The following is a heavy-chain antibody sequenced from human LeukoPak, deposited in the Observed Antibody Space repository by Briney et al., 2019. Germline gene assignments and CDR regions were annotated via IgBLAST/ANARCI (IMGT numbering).Heavy chain of an antibody. CDR3: AREFDQLHDY. CDR1: GFTFSSYA. D-gene: IGHD2-2*01. CDR2: ISYDGSNK. Sequence: GGSLRLSCAASGFTFSSYAMHWVRQAPGKGLEWVAVISYDGSNKYYADSVKGRFTISRDNSENTLYLQMNSLRAEDTAVYYCAREFDQLHDYWGQGTLVTVSS. J-gene: IGHJ4*02. V-gene: IGHV3-30*04.